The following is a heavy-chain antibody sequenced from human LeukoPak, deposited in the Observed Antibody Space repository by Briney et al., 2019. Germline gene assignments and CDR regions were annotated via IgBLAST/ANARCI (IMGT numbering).Heavy chain of an antibody. D-gene: IGHD6-13*01. J-gene: IGHJ4*02. CDR1: GFTFSSYA. V-gene: IGHV3-23*01. Sequence: PGASLRLSCEASGFTFSSYAMSWVRQAPGKGLEWVAGISGSGGSTYYADSVKGRFTISRDNSKNTLYLQMNSLRAEDTAVYYCAKAGTYDYWGQGTLVTVSS. CDR3: AKAGTYDY. CDR2: ISGSGGST.